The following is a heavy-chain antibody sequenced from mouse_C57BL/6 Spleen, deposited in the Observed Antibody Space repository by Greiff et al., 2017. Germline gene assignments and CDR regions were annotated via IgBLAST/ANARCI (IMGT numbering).Heavy chain of an antibody. CDR1: GYSITSGYY. CDR2: ISYDGSN. Sequence: EVKLQESGPGLVKPSQSLSLTCSVTGYSITSGYYWNWIRQFPGNKLEWMGYISYDGSNNYNPSLKNRISITRDTSKNQFFLKLNSVTTEDTATYYCASYDYDGSLAYWGQGTLVTVSA. J-gene: IGHJ3*01. CDR3: ASYDYDGSLAY. D-gene: IGHD2-4*01. V-gene: IGHV3-6*01.